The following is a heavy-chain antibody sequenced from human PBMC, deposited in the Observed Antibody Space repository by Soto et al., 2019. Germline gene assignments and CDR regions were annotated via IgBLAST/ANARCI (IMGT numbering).Heavy chain of an antibody. CDR1: GFTFSGYW. CDR2: INSDGTRT. V-gene: IGHV3-74*01. CDR3: ARDRSEYNTWYPFDY. J-gene: IGHJ4*02. Sequence: GGSLRLSCAASGFTFSGYWMHWVRQVPGKGLVWVSRINSDGTRTNYADSVKGRFAISRDNVKSTLYLQINSLRAEDTAVYYCARDRSEYNTWYPFDYWGQGTLVTVSS. D-gene: IGHD6-13*01.